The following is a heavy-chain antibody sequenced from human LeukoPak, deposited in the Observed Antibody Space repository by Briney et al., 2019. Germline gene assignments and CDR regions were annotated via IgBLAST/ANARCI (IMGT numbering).Heavy chain of an antibody. Sequence: PGRSLRLSCTAFGFSFGDYAMSWVRQAPGKGLEWVGFIRSKAYGGTTDYAASVKDRFTISRDDSKSIAYLQMDSLKTEDTAVYYCTRRGSSSLVRGVIITHSYWYFDVWGRGTLVTVSS. CDR1: GFSFGDYA. V-gene: IGHV3-49*04. CDR3: TRRGSSSLVRGVIITHSYWYFDV. CDR2: IRSKAYGGTT. D-gene: IGHD3-10*01. J-gene: IGHJ2*01.